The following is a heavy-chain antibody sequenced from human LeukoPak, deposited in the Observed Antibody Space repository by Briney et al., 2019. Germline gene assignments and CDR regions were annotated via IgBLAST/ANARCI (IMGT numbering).Heavy chain of an antibody. CDR2: IYYSGST. CDR1: GGSISSYY. Sequence: SETLSLTCTVSGGSISSYYWSWIRQPPGKGLEWIGYIYYSGSTNYNPSLKSRVTISVDTSKNQFSLKLSSVTAADTAVYYCARSPRGIAARLRWFDPWGQGTLVTVSS. D-gene: IGHD6-13*01. V-gene: IGHV4-59*01. J-gene: IGHJ5*02. CDR3: ARSPRGIAARLRWFDP.